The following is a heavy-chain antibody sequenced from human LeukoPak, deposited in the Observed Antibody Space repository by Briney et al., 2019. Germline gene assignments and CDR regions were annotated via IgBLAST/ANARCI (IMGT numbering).Heavy chain of an antibody. CDR1: GFTFSSYS. V-gene: IGHV3-21*01. J-gene: IGHJ4*02. CDR3: ARDGSGWYYFDY. Sequence: GGSLRLSCAASGFTFSSYSMNWVRQAPGKGLEWVSSISSSSSYIYYEDSVKGRFTISRDNAKNSLYLQMNSLRAEDTAVYYCARDGSGWYYFDYWGQGTLVTVSS. D-gene: IGHD6-19*01. CDR2: ISSSSSYI.